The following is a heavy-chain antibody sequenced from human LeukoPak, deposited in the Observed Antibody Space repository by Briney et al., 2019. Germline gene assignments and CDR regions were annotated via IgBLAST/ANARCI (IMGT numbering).Heavy chain of an antibody. CDR2: ISGSGGST. CDR3: ARDTISFQIEKATIPLAY. V-gene: IGHV3-23*01. CDR1: GFTFSSYA. Sequence: QSGGSLRLSCAASGFTFSSYAMSWVRQAPGKGLEWVSAISGSGGSTYYADSVKGRFTISRDNSKNTLYLQMNSLRAEDTAVYYCARDTISFQIEKATIPLAYWGQGTLVTVSS. J-gene: IGHJ4*02. D-gene: IGHD5-24*01.